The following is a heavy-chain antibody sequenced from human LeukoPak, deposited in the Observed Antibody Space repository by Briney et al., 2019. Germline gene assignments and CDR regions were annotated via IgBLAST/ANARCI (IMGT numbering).Heavy chain of an antibody. D-gene: IGHD1-7*01. V-gene: IGHV3-48*01. CDR1: GFTFSSNS. CDR3: PLELGEGFDY. CDR2: ISSSGTI. J-gene: IGHJ4*02. Sequence: GGSLRLSCAASGFTFSSNSMNWVRQAPGEGLEWVSYISSSGTIYYADSVKGRFTISRDNAKNSLYLQMNSLRAEDTAVYYCPLELGEGFDYWGQGTLVTVSS.